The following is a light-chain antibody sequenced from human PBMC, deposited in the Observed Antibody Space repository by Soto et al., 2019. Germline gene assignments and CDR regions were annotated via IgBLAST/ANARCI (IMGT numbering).Light chain of an antibody. CDR1: QSLLHSNGYNY. J-gene: IGKJ4*01. CDR2: LVS. Sequence: EIVMTQSPLSLPVTPGETASISCRSSQSLLHSNGYNYLHWYLQKPGQSPQPLIYLVSNRASGVPDRFSGSGSGTDFTLKISRVEAEDVGVYHCMQALQTPLTFGGGTKVEIK. CDR3: MQALQTPLT. V-gene: IGKV2-28*01.